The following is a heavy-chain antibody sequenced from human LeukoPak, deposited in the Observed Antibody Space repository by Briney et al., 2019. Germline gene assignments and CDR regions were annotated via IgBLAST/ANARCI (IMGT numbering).Heavy chain of an antibody. D-gene: IGHD1-26*01. CDR1: GFTFSSYW. CDR2: INSDGSVT. J-gene: IGHJ4*02. CDR3: TRATGSFYGLGY. Sequence: GGSLRLSCAASGFTFSSYWMHWVRQAPGKGLVWVSRINSDGSVTTYADSVKGRFTISRDNAKNTLYLQMNSLRAEDTAVYYCTRATGSFYGLGYWGQGTLVTVSS. V-gene: IGHV3-74*01.